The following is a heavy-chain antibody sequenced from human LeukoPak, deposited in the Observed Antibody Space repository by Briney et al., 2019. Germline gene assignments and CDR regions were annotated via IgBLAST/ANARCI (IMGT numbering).Heavy chain of an antibody. D-gene: IGHD3-3*01. J-gene: IGHJ4*02. V-gene: IGHV3-23*01. CDR2: ISGSGGST. CDR1: GFTFSSYG. CDR3: AKDENDYYGFWSGYSQF. Sequence: GGSLRLSCAASGFTFSSYGMSWVRQAPGRGLEWVSVISGSGGSTYYADSVKGRFTISRDNSKNTLYLQMNSLRAEDTAVYYCAKDENDYYGFWSGYSQFWGQGTLVTVSS.